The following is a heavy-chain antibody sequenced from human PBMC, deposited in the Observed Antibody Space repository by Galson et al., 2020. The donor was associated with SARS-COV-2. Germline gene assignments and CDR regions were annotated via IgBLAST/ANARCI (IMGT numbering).Heavy chain of an antibody. Sequence: RQDVPTLVKPTQTLTLTCTFSGFSLSTSGMCVSWIRQPPGKALEWLALIDWDDDKYYSTSLKTRLTISKDTSKNQVVLTMTNMDPVDTATYYCARYHSSSWYGGPFGFDPWGQGTLVTVSS. CDR1: GFSLSTSGMC. CDR2: IDWDDDK. D-gene: IGHD6-13*01. V-gene: IGHV2-70*01. J-gene: IGHJ5*02. CDR3: ARYHSSSWYGGPFGFDP.